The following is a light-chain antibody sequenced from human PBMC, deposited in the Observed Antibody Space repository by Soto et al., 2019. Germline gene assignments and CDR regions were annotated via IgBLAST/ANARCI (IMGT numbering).Light chain of an antibody. Sequence: QSALTQPASVSGSPGQSITISCTGTSSDVGGYNYVSWYQQHPGKAPKLMIYEVSNRPSGVSNRFSGSKSGNTASLTISGLQAEDEADYYCSSYTSSGGYVFGTGTKLTVL. V-gene: IGLV2-14*01. CDR1: SSDVGGYNY. CDR3: SSYTSSGGYV. CDR2: EVS. J-gene: IGLJ1*01.